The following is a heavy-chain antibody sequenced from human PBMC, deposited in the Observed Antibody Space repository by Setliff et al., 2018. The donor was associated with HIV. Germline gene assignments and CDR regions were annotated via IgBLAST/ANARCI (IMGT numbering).Heavy chain of an antibody. CDR2: INNKGDST. V-gene: IGHV3-64D*06. CDR1: GFTFSSYA. J-gene: IGHJ6*03. CDR3: VKARVDGDYYYYYYMDV. D-gene: IGHD4-17*01. Sequence: GGSLRLSCAASGFTFSSYAMHWVRQAPGKGLEYVSVINNKGDSTYYADSVKGRFSISRDNSKNTLYLQMSSLRAEDTAVYYCVKARVDGDYYYYYYMDVWGKGTTVTVSS.